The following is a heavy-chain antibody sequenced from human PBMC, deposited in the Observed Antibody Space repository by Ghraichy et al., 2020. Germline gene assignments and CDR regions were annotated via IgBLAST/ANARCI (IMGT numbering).Heavy chain of an antibody. V-gene: IGHV4-4*09. D-gene: IGHD6-6*01. J-gene: IGHJ6*02. Sequence: SETLSLTCTVSGGSISSYYWSWIRQPPGKGLEWIGYIYTSGSTNYNPSLKSRVTISVDTSKNQFSLKLSSVTAADTAVYYCARLRGSVSPLSSSSVYYYYGMDVWGQGTTVTVSS. CDR3: ARLRGSVSPLSSSSVYYYYGMDV. CDR2: IYTSGST. CDR1: GGSISSYY.